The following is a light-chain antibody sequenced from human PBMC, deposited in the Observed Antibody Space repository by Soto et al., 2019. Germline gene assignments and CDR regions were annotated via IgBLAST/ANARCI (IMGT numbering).Light chain of an antibody. CDR3: QQRSNWLIT. V-gene: IGKV3-11*01. CDR1: QSVSSY. CDR2: DAS. J-gene: IGKJ5*01. Sequence: EIVLTQSPATLSLSPGERATLSCRASQSVSSYLAWYQQKPGQAPRLLIYDASNRATGIPARFSGSGSGTDFPLTIRSLEPEHFAVYYCQQRSNWLITFGQGTRLEI.